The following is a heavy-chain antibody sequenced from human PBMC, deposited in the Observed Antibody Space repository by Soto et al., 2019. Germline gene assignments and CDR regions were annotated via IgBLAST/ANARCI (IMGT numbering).Heavy chain of an antibody. D-gene: IGHD6-19*01. CDR2: IYHSGNT. Sequence: SETLSLTCAVSGYSISSGYYCGWIRQPPGKGLEWIGSIYHSGNTYYNPSLKSRVTISVDTSKNHFSLKLSSVTAADTAVYYCARARIVVAGTIVDYWGQGNLVTVSS. CDR1: GYSISSGYY. CDR3: ARARIVVAGTIVDY. J-gene: IGHJ4*02. V-gene: IGHV4-38-2*01.